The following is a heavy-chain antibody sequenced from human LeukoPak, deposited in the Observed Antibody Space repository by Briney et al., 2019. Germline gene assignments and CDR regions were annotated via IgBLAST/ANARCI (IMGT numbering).Heavy chain of an antibody. CDR1: GYSFTTYW. CDR3: TRQEYSTSPEFN. V-gene: IGHV5-51*01. Sequence: GESLKISCKGSGYSFTTYWIGWVRQMPGKGLEWMGIIYPGDSDTTYSPSFEGQVTISADKSISTAYLQWNSLKASDTAMYYCTRQEYSTSPEFNWGQGTLVTVSS. CDR2: IYPGDSDT. D-gene: IGHD6-6*01. J-gene: IGHJ4*02.